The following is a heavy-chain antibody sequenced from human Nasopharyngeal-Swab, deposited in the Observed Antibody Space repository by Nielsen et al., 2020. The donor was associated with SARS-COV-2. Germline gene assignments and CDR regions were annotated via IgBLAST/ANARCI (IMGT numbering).Heavy chain of an antibody. Sequence: GGSLRFSCKGSGYSFTSYWIGWVRQMPGKGLEWMGIIYPGDSDTRYSPSFQGQVTISADKSISTAYLQWSSLKASDTAMYYCARRLAAAGIIDYWGQGTLVTVSS. D-gene: IGHD6-13*01. CDR1: GYSFTSYW. CDR2: IYPGDSDT. J-gene: IGHJ4*02. V-gene: IGHV5-51*01. CDR3: ARRLAAAGIIDY.